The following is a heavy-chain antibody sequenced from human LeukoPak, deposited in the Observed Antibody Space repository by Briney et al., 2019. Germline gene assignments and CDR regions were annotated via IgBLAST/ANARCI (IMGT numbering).Heavy chain of an antibody. J-gene: IGHJ4*02. V-gene: IGHV3-21*01. CDR2: ITSVSGYI. D-gene: IGHD3-16*01. CDR3: ARDWRTQVLHPYYFEY. Sequence: GGSLRLSCAASGFTFNTYSMNWVRQAPGEGLEWVSFITSVSGYIYYADSVKDRFTISRDNARNSLYLQMNSLRAEDTAVYYCARDWRTQVLHPYYFEYWGQGVLVTVSS. CDR1: GFTFNTYS.